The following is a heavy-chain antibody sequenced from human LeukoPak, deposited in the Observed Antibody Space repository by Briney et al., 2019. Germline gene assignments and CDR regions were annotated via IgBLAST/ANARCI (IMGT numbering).Heavy chain of an antibody. J-gene: IGHJ4*02. CDR3: AKMVEVGSSSGRDY. Sequence: SGGSLRLSCAASGFTFSSYGMHWVRQAPGKGLEWVAFIRYDGSNKYYADSVKGRFTISRDNSKNTLYLQMNGLRAEDTAVYYCAKMVEVGSSSGRDYWGRGTLVTVSS. V-gene: IGHV3-30*02. D-gene: IGHD6-6*01. CDR2: IRYDGSNK. CDR1: GFTFSSYG.